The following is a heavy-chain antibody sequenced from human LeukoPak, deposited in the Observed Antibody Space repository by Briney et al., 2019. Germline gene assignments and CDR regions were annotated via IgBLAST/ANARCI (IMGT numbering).Heavy chain of an antibody. Sequence: GASVKVSCKASGYTFTSYGISWVRQAPGQGLEWMGWISAYNGNTNYAQKLQGRVTMTTDTSTSTAYMELRSLRSDDTAVYYCARDTGGYSYGPLYFPLDYWGQGTLVTVSS. CDR2: ISAYNGNT. J-gene: IGHJ4*02. D-gene: IGHD5-18*01. V-gene: IGHV1-18*01. CDR3: ARDTGGYSYGPLYFPLDY. CDR1: GYTFTSYG.